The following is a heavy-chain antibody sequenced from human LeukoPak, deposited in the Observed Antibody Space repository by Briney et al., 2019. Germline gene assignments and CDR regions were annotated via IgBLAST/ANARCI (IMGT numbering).Heavy chain of an antibody. CDR3: GRVGGRSKAAKGDAFDI. CDR2: ISSGSTYV. CDR1: GFTFSSYS. V-gene: IGHV3-21*01. J-gene: IGHJ3*02. Sequence: GGSLRLSCAASGFTFSSYSMNWVRQAPGKGLEWVSSISSGSTYVYYADSVQGRFTISRDNAQSSMYLQMNSLRAEDTAVYYCGRVGGRSKAAKGDAFDIWGQGTMDVVSS. D-gene: IGHD6-6*01.